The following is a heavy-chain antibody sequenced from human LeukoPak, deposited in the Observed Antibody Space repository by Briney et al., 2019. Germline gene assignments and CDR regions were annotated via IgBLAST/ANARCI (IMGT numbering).Heavy chain of an antibody. CDR3: AKGSISPHNYFYYMDG. V-gene: IGHV3-30*01. CDR1: GFTFSSYA. J-gene: IGHJ6*03. CDR2: ISHDGNDK. Sequence: GGSLRLSCAASGFTFSSYAMPWVRQAPGKGLEWVAFISHDGNDKYFEDFVRGRFTISRDISKNTLYLQMNSLRAEDTAVYYGAKGSISPHNYFYYMDGGGKGTTVTFS. D-gene: IGHD6-6*01.